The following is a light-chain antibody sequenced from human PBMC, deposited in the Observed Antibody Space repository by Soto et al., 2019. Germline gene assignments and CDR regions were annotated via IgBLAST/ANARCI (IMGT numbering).Light chain of an antibody. V-gene: IGLV4-69*01. CDR2: VNSGGSH. J-gene: IGLJ7*01. Sequence: QLVLTQSPSASASLGASVKLTCTLSSGHSNYAIAWHQQQPEKGHRYLMKVNSGGSHIKGDGIPDRFSGSSSGAERYLFISSLQSEDEADYYCQTWGTGSAIVVFGGGTQLTVL. CDR3: QTWGTGSAIVV. CDR1: SGHSNYA.